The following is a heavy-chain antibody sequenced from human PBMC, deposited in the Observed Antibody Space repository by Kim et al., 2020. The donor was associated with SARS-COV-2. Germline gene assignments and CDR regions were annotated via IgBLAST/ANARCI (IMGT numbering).Heavy chain of an antibody. CDR3: AKRVITVGGVIAWGDAFDI. Sequence: GRLTISRDNSKNTLYLQMKSLRAEDTAVYYCAKRVITVGGVIAWGDAFDIWGQGTMVTVSS. V-gene: IGHV3-23*01. D-gene: IGHD3-16*02. J-gene: IGHJ3*02.